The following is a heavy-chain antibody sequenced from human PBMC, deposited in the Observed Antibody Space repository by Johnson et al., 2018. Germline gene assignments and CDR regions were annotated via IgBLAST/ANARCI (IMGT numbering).Heavy chain of an antibody. CDR1: GFTFSSYA. V-gene: IGHV3-23*01. CDR3: AKDYHDTAAEYFQH. Sequence: EVQLLESGGGLVQPGGSLRLSCAASGFTFSSYAMSWVRQAPGKGLEWVSSISGSGYNTFYADSVKGRFTISRDNSKTTLYLQMNSLRAEDTAVYYCAKDYHDTAAEYFQHWGQGTLVTVPA. D-gene: IGHD3-16*02. CDR2: ISGSGYNT. J-gene: IGHJ1*01.